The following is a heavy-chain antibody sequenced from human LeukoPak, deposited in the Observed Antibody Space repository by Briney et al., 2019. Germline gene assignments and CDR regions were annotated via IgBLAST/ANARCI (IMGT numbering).Heavy chain of an antibody. V-gene: IGHV1-2*02. CDR2: INPNSGGT. J-gene: IGHJ5*02. CDR3: AREEGSGRPYNWFDP. D-gene: IGHD1-26*01. CDR1: GYTFTGYY. Sequence: GASVKVSCKASGYTFTGYYMHWVRQAPGQGLEWMGWINPNSGGTNYAQKFQGRVTMTRDTSISTAYMELSRLRSDDTAVYYCAREEGSGRPYNWFDPWGQGTLVTVSS.